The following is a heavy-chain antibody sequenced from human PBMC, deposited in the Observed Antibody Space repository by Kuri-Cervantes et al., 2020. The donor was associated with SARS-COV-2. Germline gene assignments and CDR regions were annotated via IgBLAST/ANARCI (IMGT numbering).Heavy chain of an antibody. V-gene: IGHV3-30-3*01. CDR1: GFSFSHYA. J-gene: IGHJ4*02. Sequence: GESLKISCAASGFSFSHYAMHWVRQAPGTGLEWVAVISFDGADIHYADSVKGRFTISRDSPKNTLYLQVNSLRVEETAVYYCARAVGSSTGWCLAPDYWGQGTLVTVSS. D-gene: IGHD6-19*01. CDR3: ARAVGSSTGWCLAPDY. CDR2: ISFDGADI.